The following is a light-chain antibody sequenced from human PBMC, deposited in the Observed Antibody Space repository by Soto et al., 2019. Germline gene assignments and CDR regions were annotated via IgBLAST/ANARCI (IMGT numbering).Light chain of an antibody. CDR1: SSNIGAGYD. V-gene: IGLV1-40*01. CDR2: RNT. J-gene: IGLJ1*01. CDR3: QSYDSSLTGYV. Sequence: VLTQPPSVSGAPGQRVIISCTGSSSNIGAGYDVHWYQQLPGTAPRLLIYRNTNRPSGVPDRFSGSKSGTSASLAITGLQAEDEADYYCQSYDSSLTGYVFGTGTKV.